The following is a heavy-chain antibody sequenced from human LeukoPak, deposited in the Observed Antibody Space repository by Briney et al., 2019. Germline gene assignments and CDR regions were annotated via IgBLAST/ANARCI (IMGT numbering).Heavy chain of an antibody. CDR3: AKMVRGAISSSWYSY. CDR1: GFTFSSYA. V-gene: IGHV3-23*01. Sequence: GGSLRLSCAASGFTFSSYAMSWVPQAPGKGLEGVSALSGSGGSTYYADSVKGRFTISRDNSKNTLYLQMNSLRAEDTAVYYCAKMVRGAISSSWYSYWGQGTLVTVSS. CDR2: LSGSGGST. D-gene: IGHD6-13*01. J-gene: IGHJ4*02.